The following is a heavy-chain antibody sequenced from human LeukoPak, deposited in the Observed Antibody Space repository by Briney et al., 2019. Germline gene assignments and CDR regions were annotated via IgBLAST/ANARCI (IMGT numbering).Heavy chain of an antibody. CDR2: IYTSGST. CDR3: ARCEPPGQLVPGDWEGYAFDI. J-gene: IGHJ3*02. Sequence: SETLSLTCTVSGGSISSYYWSWIRQPAGKGLEWIGRIYTSGSTNYNPSLKSRVTISVDTSKNQFSLKLSSVTAADTAVYYCARCEPPGQLVPGDWEGYAFDIWGQGTMVTVSS. CDR1: GGSISSYY. D-gene: IGHD6-6*01. V-gene: IGHV4-4*07.